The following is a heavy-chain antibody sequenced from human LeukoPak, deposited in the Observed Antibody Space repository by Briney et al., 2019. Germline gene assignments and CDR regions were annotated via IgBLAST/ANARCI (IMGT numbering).Heavy chain of an antibody. Sequence: PSETLSLTCAVSGGSISSSNWWSWVRRPPGKGLEWIGEIYHSGSTNYNPSLKSRVTIPVDKSKNQFSLKLSSVTAADTAVYYCASTPRAAAIVYYYYGMDVWGKGTTVTVSS. CDR2: IYHSGST. CDR3: ASTPRAAAIVYYYYGMDV. V-gene: IGHV4-4*02. J-gene: IGHJ6*04. D-gene: IGHD2-2*01. CDR1: GGSISSSNW.